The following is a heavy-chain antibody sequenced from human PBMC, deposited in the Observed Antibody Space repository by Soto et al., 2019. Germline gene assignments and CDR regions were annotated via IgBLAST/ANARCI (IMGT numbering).Heavy chain of an antibody. D-gene: IGHD3-9*01. CDR3: ARLEYYDILTGYPPGSYFDY. Sequence: SETLSLTCTVSGGSISSSSYYWGWIRQPPGKGLEWIGSIYYSGSTYYNPSLKSRVTISVDTSKNQFSLKLSSVTAADTAVYYCARLEYYDILTGYPPGSYFDYWGQGTLVTVSS. J-gene: IGHJ4*02. CDR2: IYYSGST. V-gene: IGHV4-39*01. CDR1: GGSISSSSYY.